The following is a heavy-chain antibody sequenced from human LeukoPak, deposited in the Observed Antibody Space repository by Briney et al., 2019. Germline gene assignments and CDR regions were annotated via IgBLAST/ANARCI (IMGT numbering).Heavy chain of an antibody. D-gene: IGHD3-22*01. CDR2: ISSSSSTI. J-gene: IGHJ4*02. CDR3: ATGSDYDSSGYYFL. Sequence: GGSLRLSCAASGFTFSSYSMNWVRQAPGKGLEWVSYISSSSSTIYYADSVKGRFTISRDNAKNSLYLQMNSLRDEDTAVYYCATGSDYDSSGYYFLWGQGTLVTVSP. V-gene: IGHV3-48*02. CDR1: GFTFSSYS.